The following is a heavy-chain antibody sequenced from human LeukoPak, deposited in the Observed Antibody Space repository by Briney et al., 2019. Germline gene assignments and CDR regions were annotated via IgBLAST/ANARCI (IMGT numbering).Heavy chain of an antibody. CDR3: ATIGYSSSWYYFDY. CDR1: GFTFSSNG. D-gene: IGHD6-13*01. V-gene: IGHV3-48*03. J-gene: IGHJ4*02. CDR2: ISSSGSTR. Sequence: GGSPRLSCAASGFTFSSNGMNWVRQAPGKGLEWVSYISSSGSTRYYVDSVKGRFTIFRDNAKNSLYLQMNSLRAEDTAVYYCATIGYSSSWYYFDYWGQGTLVTVSS.